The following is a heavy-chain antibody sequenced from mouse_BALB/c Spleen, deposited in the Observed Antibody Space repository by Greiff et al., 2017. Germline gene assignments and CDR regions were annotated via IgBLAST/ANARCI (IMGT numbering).Heavy chain of an antibody. V-gene: IGHV14-3*02. CDR3: ALYRYDLLYYAMDY. J-gene: IGHJ4*01. Sequence: DVQLQESGAELVKPGASVKLSCTASGFNIKDTYMHWVKQRPEQGLEWIGRIDPANGNTKYDPKFQGKATITADTSSNTAYLQLSSLTSEDTAVYYCALYRYDLLYYAMDYWGQGTSVTVSS. CDR2: IDPANGNT. CDR1: GFNIKDTY. D-gene: IGHD2-14*01.